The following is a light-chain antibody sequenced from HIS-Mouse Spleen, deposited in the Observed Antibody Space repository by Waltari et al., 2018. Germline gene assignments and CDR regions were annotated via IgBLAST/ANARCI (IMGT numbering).Light chain of an antibody. CDR3: YSTDSSGNHRV. J-gene: IGLJ2*01. CDR2: EDS. V-gene: IGLV3-10*01. Sequence: SYELTHPPSVSVSPGQTARITCSGDALPKNFAYWYQQKSGQAPVLVIYEDSKRPSGIPERFSGSSSGTMATLTISGAQVEDEADYYCYSTDSSGNHRVFGGGTKLTVL. CDR1: ALPKNF.